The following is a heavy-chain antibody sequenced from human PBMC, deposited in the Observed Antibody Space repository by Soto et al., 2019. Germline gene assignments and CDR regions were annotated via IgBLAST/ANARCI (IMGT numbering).Heavy chain of an antibody. V-gene: IGHV4-31*03. CDR2: IYYSGST. D-gene: IGHD6-19*01. CDR1: GVSISSGGYY. J-gene: IGHJ4*02. Sequence: SETLSLTCTVSGVSISSGGYYWSWIRQHPGKGLEWIGYIYYSGSTYYNPSLKSRVTISVDTSKNQFSLKLSSVTAADTAVYYCARGGSGWYESDYWGQGTLVTVSS. CDR3: ARGGSGWYESDY.